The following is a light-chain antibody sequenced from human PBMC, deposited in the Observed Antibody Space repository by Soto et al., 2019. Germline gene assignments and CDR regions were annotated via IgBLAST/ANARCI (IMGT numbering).Light chain of an antibody. CDR2: GAA. J-gene: IGKJ1*01. Sequence: EIVMTQSPATLSVSPGERATLSCRASQSVSSNLALYQQKPGQAPRLLIYGAATRATGIPAKFSGSVSETDFTLTISSLRSQDFAVYYCQQYNNWPPWTFGTGTKVEIK. CDR1: QSVSSN. V-gene: IGKV3-15*01. CDR3: QQYNNWPPWT.